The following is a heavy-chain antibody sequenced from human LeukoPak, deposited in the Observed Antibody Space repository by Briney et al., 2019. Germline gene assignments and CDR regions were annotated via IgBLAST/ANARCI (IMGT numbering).Heavy chain of an antibody. CDR2: INHSGST. CDR1: GGSFSGYF. V-gene: IGHV4-34*01. D-gene: IGHD2-2*02. CDR3: ARHRYCSSTSCYKFDY. J-gene: IGHJ4*02. Sequence: SETLSLTCAVYGGSFSGYFWSWIRQPPGKGLEWIGEINHSGSTNYNPSLKSRVTISVDTSKNQFSLKLSSVTAADTAVYYCARHRYCSSTSCYKFDYWGQGTLVTVSS.